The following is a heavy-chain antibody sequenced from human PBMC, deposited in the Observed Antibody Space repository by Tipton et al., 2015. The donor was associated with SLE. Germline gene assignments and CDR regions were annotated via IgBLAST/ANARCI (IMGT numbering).Heavy chain of an antibody. D-gene: IGHD6-19*01. CDR3: ARGGLGRGSGWPGAFDP. Sequence: TLSLTCTVSGGSISRGGYIWSWIRQPPGKGLEWIGYIYHTGSTHFNPSLKSRVTISVDTSKNQVSLKLSSVTAADTAVYYCARGGLGRGSGWPGAFDPWGQGTLVTVSS. J-gene: IGHJ5*02. CDR1: GGSISRGGYI. V-gene: IGHV4-30-2*01. CDR2: IYHTGST.